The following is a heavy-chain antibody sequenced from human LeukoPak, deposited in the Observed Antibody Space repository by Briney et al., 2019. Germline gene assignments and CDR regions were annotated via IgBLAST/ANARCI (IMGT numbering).Heavy chain of an antibody. Sequence: GGSLTLSCAASGFIFSSYDMHWVRQATGKGLEWASSIAITGNTYYSGSVKGRFTISRENAKNSLYLQMNSLRAGDTAVYYCARGLTAGLDSWGQGTLFTVSS. CDR2: IAITGNT. CDR3: ARGLTAGLDS. CDR1: GFIFSSYD. V-gene: IGHV3-13*04. J-gene: IGHJ5*01. D-gene: IGHD2-8*01.